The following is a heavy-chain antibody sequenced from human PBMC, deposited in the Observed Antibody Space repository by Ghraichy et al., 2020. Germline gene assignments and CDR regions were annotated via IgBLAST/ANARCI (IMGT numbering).Heavy chain of an antibody. CDR2: VTGDGGNT. CDR1: GFTFSSYT. V-gene: IGHV3-23*01. D-gene: IGHD5-12*01. Sequence: GGSLRLSCAASGFTFSSYTVSWVRQAPGKGLEWVSAVTGDGGNTYYTDSVKDRFTVSRDNSKNTVYLQMNSLRAEDSAVYYCVKWGGYGDFWGQGTLVTVSS. J-gene: IGHJ4*02. CDR3: VKWGGYGDF.